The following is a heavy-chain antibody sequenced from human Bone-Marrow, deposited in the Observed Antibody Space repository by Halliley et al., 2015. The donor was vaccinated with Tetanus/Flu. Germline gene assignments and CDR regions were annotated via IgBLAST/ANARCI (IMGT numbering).Heavy chain of an antibody. D-gene: IGHD2-15*01. CDR3: AKDRGWELRYFDV. Sequence: WVAFMSFDTNKKYYAESVKGRLTIYRDSSKNTLYMELDNLRADDTAVYYCAKDRGWELRYFDVWGRGTLVTVSS. CDR2: MSFDTNKK. V-gene: IGHV3-33*03. J-gene: IGHJ2*01.